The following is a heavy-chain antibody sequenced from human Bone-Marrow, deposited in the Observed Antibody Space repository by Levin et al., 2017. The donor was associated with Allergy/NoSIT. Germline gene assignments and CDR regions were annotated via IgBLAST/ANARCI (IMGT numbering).Heavy chain of an antibody. D-gene: IGHD3-22*01. CDR2: ISGSGGNT. V-gene: IGHV3-23*01. CDR1: GFTFSSYA. J-gene: IGHJ4*02. CDR3: AKVHDSSGYYPFDY. Sequence: SCAASGFTFSSYAMSWVRQAPGKGLEWVSAISGSGGNTYYADSVKGRFTISRDNSKNTVYLQMNSLRAEDTAVYYCAKVHDSSGYYPFDYWGQGTLVTVSS.